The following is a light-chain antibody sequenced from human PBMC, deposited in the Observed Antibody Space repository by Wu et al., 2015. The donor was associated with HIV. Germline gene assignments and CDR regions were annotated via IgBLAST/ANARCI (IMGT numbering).Light chain of an antibody. Sequence: EIVMTQSPATLSVSPGERATLSCRASQNIRNNLAWYQQKPGQAPRLLIYGTSTRATGIPARFSGSGSGTDFTLTISRLEPEDFAVYYCQQYRSLPRTFGQGTKVEIK. CDR1: QNIRNN. V-gene: IGKV3-15*01. J-gene: IGKJ1*01. CDR3: QQYRSLPRT. CDR2: GTS.